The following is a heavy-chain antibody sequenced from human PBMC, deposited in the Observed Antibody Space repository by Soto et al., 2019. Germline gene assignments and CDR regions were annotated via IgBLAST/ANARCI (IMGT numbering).Heavy chain of an antibody. V-gene: IGHV3-74*01. CDR3: ARVPDCSSSGCYSYFDI. CDR1: GFTLSDYY. J-gene: IGHJ4*02. CDR2: ISNDGSNT. D-gene: IGHD2-2*01. Sequence: EVQLVESGGGLVQPGGSLRLSCAASGFTLSDYYMHWARQAPGKGLVWVSRISNDGSNTDYADSVKGRFTISRDNAKNTMHLQXNSLRAEDTAVYYCARVPDCSSSGCYSYFDIWGQGTLVTVSS.